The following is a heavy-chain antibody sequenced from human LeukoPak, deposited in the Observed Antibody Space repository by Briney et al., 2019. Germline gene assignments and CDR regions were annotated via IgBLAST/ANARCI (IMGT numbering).Heavy chain of an antibody. V-gene: IGHV3-23*01. CDR1: GFTFSSYS. CDR2: ISGSGGST. J-gene: IGHJ6*02. Sequence: GGSLRLSCAASGFTFSSYSMNWVRQAPGKGLEWVSTISGSGGSTYYADSVKGRFTISRDNSKNTLYLQMNSLRAEDTAVYYCGGARVLYYYGMDVWGQGTTVTVSS. CDR3: GGARVLYYYGMDV.